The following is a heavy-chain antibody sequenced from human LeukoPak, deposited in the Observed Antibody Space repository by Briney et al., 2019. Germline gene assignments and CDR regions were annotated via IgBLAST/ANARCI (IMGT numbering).Heavy chain of an antibody. V-gene: IGHV3-30-3*01. CDR1: GFTFSSYA. CDR2: ISYDGSNK. D-gene: IGHD3-22*01. J-gene: IGHJ3*02. CDR3: ARGIYYYDSSGYDDAFDI. Sequence: PGGSLRLSCAASGFTFSSYAMHWVRQAPGKGLEWVAVISYDGSNKYYADSVKGRFTISRDNSKNTLYLQMNSLRAEDTAVYYRARGIYYYDSSGYDDAFDIWGQGTMVTVSS.